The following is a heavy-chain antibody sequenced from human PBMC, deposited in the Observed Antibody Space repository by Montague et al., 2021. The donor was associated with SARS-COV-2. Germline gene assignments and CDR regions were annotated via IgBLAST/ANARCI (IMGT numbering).Heavy chain of an antibody. Sequence: TLSLTCTVDGGSISSGSYYWSWIGQAAGKGLEWIGRIYTSGNTNYNPSLKSRVTISVDTSKNQFSLKLSSVTAADTAVYYCASGIAATYYYYMDVWGKATTVTVSS. CDR1: GGSISSGSYY. J-gene: IGHJ6*03. CDR3: ASGIAATYYYYMDV. CDR2: IYTSGNT. D-gene: IGHD6-13*01. V-gene: IGHV4-61*02.